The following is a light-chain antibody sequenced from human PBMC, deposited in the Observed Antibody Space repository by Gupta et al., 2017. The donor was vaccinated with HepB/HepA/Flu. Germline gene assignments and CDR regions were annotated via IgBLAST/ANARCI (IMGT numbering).Light chain of an antibody. Sequence: DIQMTQSPPSVPASVAYRVTITCRASQGINSWLAWYQQKPGKAPKLLIYAASSLQSGVPSRFSGSESGTDFTLTISSLQPEDFATYYCQQANSFPLTFGGGTKVEIK. CDR1: QGINSW. J-gene: IGKJ4*01. CDR2: AAS. V-gene: IGKV1-12*01. CDR3: QQANSFPLT.